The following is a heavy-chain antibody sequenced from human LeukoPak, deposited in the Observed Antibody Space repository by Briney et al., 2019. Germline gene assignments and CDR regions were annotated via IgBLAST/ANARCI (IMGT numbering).Heavy chain of an antibody. J-gene: IGHJ4*02. CDR3: ARDGENVTGYYYRRCFDY. Sequence: ASVTVSCTGTGYSFTTFYKYWVRQAPGQGLEWTGWIHPRSGETNYAYKFRGRVTMTRDTSISTAYMDLGSLGSDDTAVYYCARDGENVTGYYYRRCFDYWGQGILVTVSS. V-gene: IGHV1-2*02. D-gene: IGHD3-10*01. CDR1: GYSFTTFY. CDR2: IHPRSGET.